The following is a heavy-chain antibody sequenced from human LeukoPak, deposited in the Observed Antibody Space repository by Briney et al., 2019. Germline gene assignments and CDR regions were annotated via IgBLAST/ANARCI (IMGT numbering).Heavy chain of an antibody. V-gene: IGHV4-34*01. CDR3: ARGPRGGIRYFDWLPPLDV. D-gene: IGHD3-9*01. CDR2: INHSGGT. Sequence: PSETLSLTCAVYGGSFSGYYWSWIRQPPGKGLEWIGEINHSGGTNYNPSLKSRVTISVDTSKNQFSLKLSSVTAADTAVYYCARGPRGGIRYFDWLPPLDVWGQGTTVTVSS. J-gene: IGHJ6*02. CDR1: GGSFSGYY.